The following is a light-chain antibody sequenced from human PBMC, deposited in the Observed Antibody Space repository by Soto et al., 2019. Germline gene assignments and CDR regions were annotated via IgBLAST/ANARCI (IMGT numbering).Light chain of an antibody. J-gene: IGKJ4*01. CDR1: QSVSSY. CDR2: DAS. V-gene: IGKV3-11*01. CDR3: QQRSNWPGGLT. Sequence: EIVLTQSPATLSLSPGERATLSCRASQSVSSYLAWYQQKPGQAPRLLIYDASNRATGIPARFSGSGSGTDFTITISSLEPEDFAVYYWQQRSNWPGGLTFGGGTKVEIK.